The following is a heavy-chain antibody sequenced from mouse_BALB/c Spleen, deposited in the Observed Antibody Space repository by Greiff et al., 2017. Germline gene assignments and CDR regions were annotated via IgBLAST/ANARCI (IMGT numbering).Heavy chain of an antibody. CDR2: IYPGDGDT. D-gene: IGHD2-1*01. V-gene: IGHV1-80*01. Sequence: QVQLQQSGAELVRPGSSVKISCKASGYAFSSYWMNWVKQRPGQGLEWIGQIYPGDGDTNYNGKFKGKATLTVDKSSSTAYMQLKSLTSEDSAVYYCARGGNPFAYWGQGTLVTVAA. CDR1: GYAFSSYW. J-gene: IGHJ3*01. CDR3: ARGGNPFAY.